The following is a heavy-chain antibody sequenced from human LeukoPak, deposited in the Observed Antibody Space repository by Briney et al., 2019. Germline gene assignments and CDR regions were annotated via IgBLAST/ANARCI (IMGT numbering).Heavy chain of an antibody. CDR2: ISGSGVNT. CDR3: AKEGLRFLEWSDPHWYFDL. D-gene: IGHD3-3*01. Sequence: SGGSLRLSCAASGFTFSSYAMSWVRQAPGKGLVWVSAISGSGVNTYYADSVKGRFTISRDNSKNTLYLQMNSLRAEDTAVYYCAKEGLRFLEWSDPHWYFDLWGRGTLVTVSS. V-gene: IGHV3-23*01. J-gene: IGHJ2*01. CDR1: GFTFSSYA.